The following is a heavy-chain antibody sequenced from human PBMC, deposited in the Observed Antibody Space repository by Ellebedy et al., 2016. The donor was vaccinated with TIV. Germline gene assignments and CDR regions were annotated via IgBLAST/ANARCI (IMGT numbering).Heavy chain of an antibody. CDR1: GVSITSDDYY. CDR2: ISYSGRT. CDR3: ARGSHVGTVGSMDV. Sequence: SETLSLTCAVSGVSITSDDYYWSWIRQPPGKGLEWIGFISYSGRTYYNPSLKSRVTMSLDTSQNQFSLKLTSVTAADTAFYYCARGSHVGTVGSMDVWGQGTTVTVSS. V-gene: IGHV4-30-4*01. D-gene: IGHD1-26*01. J-gene: IGHJ6*02.